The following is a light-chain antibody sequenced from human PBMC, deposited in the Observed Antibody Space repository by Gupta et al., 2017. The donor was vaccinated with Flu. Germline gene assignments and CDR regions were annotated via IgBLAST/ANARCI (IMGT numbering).Light chain of an antibody. V-gene: IGKV3-20*01. J-gene: IGKJ3*01. Sequence: EIVLTQSPGTLSLSLGERATLSCRASQSVSSNSLAWYQQRPGQAPRLLIFGASSRATGIPDRFSGGGSGTDFILTISRLEPEDFAVYYCQQYGNSPFTFGHGTKVDIK. CDR1: QSVSSNS. CDR2: GAS. CDR3: QQYGNSPFT.